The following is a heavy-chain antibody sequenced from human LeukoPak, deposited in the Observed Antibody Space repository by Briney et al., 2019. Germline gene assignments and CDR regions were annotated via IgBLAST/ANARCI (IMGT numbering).Heavy chain of an antibody. D-gene: IGHD2-21*01. V-gene: IGHV3-7*01. J-gene: IGHJ4*02. Sequence: GGSLRLSCAVSGFTFSSFWMSWVRQAPGKGLEWVAAIKEDGSEKNYVDSVKGRFTISRDNAKNSLFLQMNSLRPEDTAVYYCVRDRSRLIYWGRGTQVTVSS. CDR2: IKEDGSEK. CDR1: GFTFSSFW. CDR3: VRDRSRLIY.